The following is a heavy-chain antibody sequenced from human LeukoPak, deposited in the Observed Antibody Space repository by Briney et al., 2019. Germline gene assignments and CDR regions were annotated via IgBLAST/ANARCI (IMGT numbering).Heavy chain of an antibody. CDR1: GASISSHY. D-gene: IGHD3-3*01. Sequence: PSETLSLTCSVSGASISSHYWSWIQQPPGKGLELMGYIYYTGSGNYNPSLKSRVTMSVDTSKNQFSLRLTSVTAADTAVYYCAREKSGGIFGVVTNWFDPWGQGTLVTVSS. V-gene: IGHV4-59*11. J-gene: IGHJ5*02. CDR3: AREKSGGIFGVVTNWFDP. CDR2: IYYTGSG.